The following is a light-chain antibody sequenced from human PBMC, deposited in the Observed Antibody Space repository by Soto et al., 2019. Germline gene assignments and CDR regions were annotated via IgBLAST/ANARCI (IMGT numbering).Light chain of an antibody. CDR1: SGDIGSYNR. Sequence: QSALTQHASVSGSPGQSITISCTGTSGDIGSYNRVSWYQQHPGKAPKLIIYEVTDRPSGVSNRFSGSKSGNTASLTISGLQAEDEADYYCSSYTSSSTYVVFGGGTKLTVL. CDR2: EVT. CDR3: SSYTSSSTYVV. V-gene: IGLV2-14*01. J-gene: IGLJ2*01.